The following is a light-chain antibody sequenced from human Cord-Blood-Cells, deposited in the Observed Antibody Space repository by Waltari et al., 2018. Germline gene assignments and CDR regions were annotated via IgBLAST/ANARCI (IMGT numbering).Light chain of an antibody. V-gene: IGLV2-23*01. CDR1: SSDVWRYHL. CDR2: EGK. Sequence: QSALTQPAPVSGSPGQSITISCTGTSSDVWRYHLVSWYQQHPGKAPKLMIYEGKKRPSAVSIVVAGSNSGTSASVTITGRQAEDEADDYCCSYAGSSTGVCGGGTKLTVL. J-gene: IGLJ3*02. CDR3: CSYAGSSTGV.